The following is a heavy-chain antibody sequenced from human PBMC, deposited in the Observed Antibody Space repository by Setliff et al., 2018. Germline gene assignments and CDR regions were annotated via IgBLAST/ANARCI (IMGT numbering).Heavy chain of an antibody. CDR3: AREVLPLVREEAFYI. CDR2: ISGYNGYT. V-gene: IGHV1-18*01. D-gene: IGHD2-2*01. Sequence: GASVKVSCKAFGYTFAKYGTSWVRQAPGQGLEWMGWISGYNGYTVYAQKLQGRVTLTTDTSTGTAYMEVRSLRSDDTAVYYCAREVLPLVREEAFYIWGQGTMVTVSS. CDR1: GYTFAKYG. J-gene: IGHJ3*02.